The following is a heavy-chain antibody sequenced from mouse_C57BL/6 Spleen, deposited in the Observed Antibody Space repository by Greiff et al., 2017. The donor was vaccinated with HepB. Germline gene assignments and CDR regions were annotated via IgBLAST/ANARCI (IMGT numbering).Heavy chain of an antibody. CDR1: GYTFTSYW. CDR2: IHPNSGST. D-gene: IGHD1-1*01. Sequence: QVQLQQPGAELVKPGASVKLSCKASGYTFTSYWMHWVKQRPGQGLEWIGMIHPNSGSTNYNEKFKSKATLTVDKSSSTAYMQLSSLTSEDSAVYYCATTTVVADYYAMGYWGQGTSVTVSS. CDR3: ATTTVVADYYAMGY. J-gene: IGHJ4*01. V-gene: IGHV1-64*01.